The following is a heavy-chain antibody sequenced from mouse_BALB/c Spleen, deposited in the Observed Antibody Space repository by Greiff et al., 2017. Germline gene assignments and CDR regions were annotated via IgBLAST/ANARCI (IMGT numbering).Heavy chain of an antibody. CDR1: GFTFSGIG. Sequence: EVQRVESGGGLVQPGGSRKLSCAASGFTFSGIGMHWVRQAPEKGLEWVAYISSGSSTINYAATVKGRVTISRDTPKNTLFLQMTSLRSEDTAMYYCARGGVLGDAGGQGTLVTVSA. V-gene: IGHV5-17*02. J-gene: IGHJ3*01. D-gene: IGHD4-1*01. CDR3: ARGGVLGDA. CDR2: ISSGSSTI.